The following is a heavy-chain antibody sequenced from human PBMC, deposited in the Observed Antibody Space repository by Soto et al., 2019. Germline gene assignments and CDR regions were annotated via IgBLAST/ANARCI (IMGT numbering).Heavy chain of an antibody. Sequence: EVQLVETGGGLIQPGGSLRLACTASGFSVSDNYMSWVRQAPAKGLEWVSILHSGGGTYYADSVRGRFTVSRVNSQNTLYLRMNSLRAEDTAVYYCARGASDYGDRVDYWGQGTLVTVSS. CDR3: ARGASDYGDRVDY. CDR2: LHSGGGT. CDR1: GFSVSDNY. J-gene: IGHJ4*02. D-gene: IGHD4-17*01. V-gene: IGHV3-53*02.